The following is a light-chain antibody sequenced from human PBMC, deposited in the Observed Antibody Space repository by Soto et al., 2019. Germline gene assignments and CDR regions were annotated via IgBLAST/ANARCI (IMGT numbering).Light chain of an antibody. CDR2: DAS. V-gene: IGKV1-8*01. J-gene: IGKJ1*01. CDR1: QGISSY. Sequence: IRITHSPSPFSASTRDRVTITCRASQGISSYLAWYQQKPGKAPKLLIYDASSLESGVPSRFSGGGSGTEFTLTISSLQPDDFATYYCQQYGAFGQGTKVDIK. CDR3: QQYGA.